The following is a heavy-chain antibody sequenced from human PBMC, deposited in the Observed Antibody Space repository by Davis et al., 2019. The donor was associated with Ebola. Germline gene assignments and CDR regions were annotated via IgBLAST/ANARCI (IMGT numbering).Heavy chain of an antibody. CDR1: GGSFSGYY. J-gene: IGHJ6*02. V-gene: IGHV4-34*01. CDR2: INHSGST. Sequence: PSETLSLTCAVYGGSFSGYYWSWIRQPPGKGLEWIGEINHSGSTNYNPSLKSRVTISVDTSKNQFSLKLSSVTAADTAVYYCARGGWLRFGYGMDVWGQGTTVTVSS. CDR3: ARGGWLRFGYGMDV. D-gene: IGHD5-12*01.